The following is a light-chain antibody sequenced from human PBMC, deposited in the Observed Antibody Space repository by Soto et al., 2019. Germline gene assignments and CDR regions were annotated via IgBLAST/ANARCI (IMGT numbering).Light chain of an antibody. J-gene: IGLJ1*01. Sequence: QAVVTQPPSASGTPGQRVTISCSGSSSNIGSNTVNWYQQLPGTAPKVLIYSNNQRPSGVPDRFSGSKSGTAASLAISGLQSEDEADYYCAAWDDSLSGFVFGAGTKLTVL. CDR2: SNN. V-gene: IGLV1-44*01. CDR1: SSNIGSNT. CDR3: AAWDDSLSGFV.